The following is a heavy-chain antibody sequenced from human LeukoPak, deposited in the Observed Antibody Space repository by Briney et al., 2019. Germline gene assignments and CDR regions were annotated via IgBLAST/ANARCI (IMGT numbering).Heavy chain of an antibody. CDR1: GFTFSRYV. J-gene: IGHJ4*02. D-gene: IGHD3-10*01. CDR3: ARAAPVRGVTFFDC. Sequence: GGSLRLSCVASGFTFSRYVIHWVRQAPGKGLEWVAVISKDGSDEYYADSVKGRFTVSRDTSKNSLYLQMNNLRGEDTAVYYCARAAPVRGVTFFDCWGQGTLITVSS. V-gene: IGHV3-30*04. CDR2: ISKDGSDE.